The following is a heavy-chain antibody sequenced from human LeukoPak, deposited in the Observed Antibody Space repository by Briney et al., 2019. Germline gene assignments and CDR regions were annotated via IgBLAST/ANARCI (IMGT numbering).Heavy chain of an antibody. CDR1: GGSFSDYY. CDR3: ASHSGGYAY. D-gene: IGHD5-12*01. Sequence: SETLSLTCSVYGGSFSDYYWSWIRQPPGKGLEWIGEINHARSTNYNPSLKSQVTISVDTSKNQFSLKLSSVTAADTAVYYCASHSGGYAYWGQGTLVTVSS. V-gene: IGHV4-34*01. J-gene: IGHJ4*02. CDR2: INHARST.